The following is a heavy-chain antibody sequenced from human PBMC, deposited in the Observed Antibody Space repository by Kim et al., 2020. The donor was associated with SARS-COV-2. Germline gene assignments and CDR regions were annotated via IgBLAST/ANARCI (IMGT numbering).Heavy chain of an antibody. V-gene: IGHV3-30*02. J-gene: IGHJ4*02. Sequence: YADSVKGRFTISRDNSKNTLYLQMNSLRAEDTAVYYCAKDHIVGATGFDYWGQGTLVTVSS. D-gene: IGHD1-26*01. CDR3: AKDHIVGATGFDY.